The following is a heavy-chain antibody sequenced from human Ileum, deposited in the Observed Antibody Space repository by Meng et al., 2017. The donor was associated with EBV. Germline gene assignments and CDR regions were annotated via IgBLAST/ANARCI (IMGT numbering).Heavy chain of an antibody. Sequence: QLRGWGPGLVKPSETLSLTCLSSGGSVSSGGNYWSWIRQPPGKGLEWIGYIYNSGSTNYNPSLKSRVTISVDTSKNQFSLKLSSVTAADTAVYYCARDGYSSGSDWGQGTLVTVSS. J-gene: IGHJ4*02. D-gene: IGHD6-25*01. CDR2: IYNSGST. V-gene: IGHV4-61*08. CDR3: ARDGYSSGSD. CDR1: GGSVSSGGNY.